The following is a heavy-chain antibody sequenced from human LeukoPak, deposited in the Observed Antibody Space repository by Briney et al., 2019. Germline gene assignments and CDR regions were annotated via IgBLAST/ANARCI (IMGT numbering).Heavy chain of an antibody. CDR2: IYSGGST. D-gene: IGHD2-2*01. CDR1: GFTVSSNY. Sequence: GGSLRLSCAASGFTVSSNYMSWVRQAPGKGLEWVSVIYSGGSTYYADSVKGRFTIFRDNSKNTLYLQMNSLRAEDTAVYYCASGPIPGYGMDVWGQGTTVTVSS. J-gene: IGHJ6*02. CDR3: ASGPIPGYGMDV. V-gene: IGHV3-53*01.